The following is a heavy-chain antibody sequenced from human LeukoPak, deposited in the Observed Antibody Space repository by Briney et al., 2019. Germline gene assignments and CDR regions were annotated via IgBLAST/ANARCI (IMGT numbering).Heavy chain of an antibody. CDR1: GGTFSSYA. V-gene: IGHV1-69*01. CDR2: IIPIFGTA. Sequence: ASVKVSCKASGGTFSSYATSWVRQAPGQGLEWMGGIIPIFGTANYAQKFQGRVTITADESTSTAYMELRSLRSDDTAVYYCARVDGSTWWGNFDYWGQGTLVTVSS. CDR3: ARVDGSTWWGNFDY. J-gene: IGHJ4*02. D-gene: IGHD6-13*01.